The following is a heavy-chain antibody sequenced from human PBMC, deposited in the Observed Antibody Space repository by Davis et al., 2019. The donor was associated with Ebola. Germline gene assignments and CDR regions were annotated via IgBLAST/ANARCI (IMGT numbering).Heavy chain of an antibody. CDR3: SKDHRMEIAVAHGMDV. Sequence: PGGSLRLSCAASGRTFSGYVMHWVRQGPGRGLEWVALISFDGSVQSYADSVRGRFTISRDNSKNKLYLQMNSLRAEYTAVYYCSKDHRMEIAVAHGMDVWGQGTTVTVSS. V-gene: IGHV3-30*18. CDR2: ISFDGSVQ. D-gene: IGHD2-21*01. CDR1: GRTFSGYV. J-gene: IGHJ6*02.